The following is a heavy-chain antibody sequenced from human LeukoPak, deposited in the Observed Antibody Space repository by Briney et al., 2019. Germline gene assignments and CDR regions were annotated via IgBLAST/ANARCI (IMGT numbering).Heavy chain of an antibody. CDR2: ISWNSGSI. CDR1: GFTFDDYA. Sequence: PGGSLRLSCAASGFTFDDYAMPWVRQAPGKGLEWVSGISWNSGSIGYADSVKGRFTISRDNAKNSLYLQMNSLRAEDTAVYYCARDRDTTYDFWSGYYANRDFDYWGQGTLVTVSS. V-gene: IGHV3-9*01. D-gene: IGHD3-3*01. J-gene: IGHJ4*02. CDR3: ARDRDTTYDFWSGYYANRDFDY.